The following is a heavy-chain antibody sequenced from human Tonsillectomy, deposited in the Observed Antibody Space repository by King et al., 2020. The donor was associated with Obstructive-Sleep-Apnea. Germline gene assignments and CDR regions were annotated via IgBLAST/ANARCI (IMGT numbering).Heavy chain of an antibody. CDR2: IIPILGIA. J-gene: IGHJ6*04. D-gene: IGHD1-20*01. Sequence: QLVQSGAEVKKPGSSVKVSCKASGGTFSSYAISWVRQAPGQGLEWMGGIIPILGIANYAQKFQGRVTITADKSTSTAYMELSSRRSEDTAVHYCARGTFTYNWNEGPGQHYYGMDVWGKGTTVTVSS. CDR3: ARGTFTYNWNEGPGQHYYGMDV. CDR1: GGTFSSYA. V-gene: IGHV1-69*04.